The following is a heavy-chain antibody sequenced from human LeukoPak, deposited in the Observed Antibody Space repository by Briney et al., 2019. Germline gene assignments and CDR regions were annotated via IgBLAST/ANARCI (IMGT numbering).Heavy chain of an antibody. D-gene: IGHD3-3*01. J-gene: IGHJ2*01. CDR1: GGPISSSNW. CDR2: IYHSGST. Sequence: SETLSLTCAVSGGPISSSNWWSWVRQPPGKGLEWIGEIYHSGSTNYNPSLKSRVTISVDKSKNQFSLKLSSVTAADTAVYYCARELRWGWYFDLWGRGTLVTVSS. V-gene: IGHV4-4*02. CDR3: ARELRWGWYFDL.